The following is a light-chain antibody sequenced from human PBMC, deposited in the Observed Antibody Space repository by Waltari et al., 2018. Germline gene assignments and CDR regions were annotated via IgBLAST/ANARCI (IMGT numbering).Light chain of an antibody. V-gene: IGLV6-57*01. CDR2: EDN. CDR1: SGPIASNY. Sequence: NFLLTPPHSVSESPGKTVTISCTRSSGPIASNYGLCYQQRPGSSPTTVIHEDNQRPSGVPDRFSGSIDSSANSASLTISGLKTEDEADYYCQSYDTNNQGVFGGGTKLTVL. J-gene: IGLJ3*02. CDR3: QSYDTNNQGV.